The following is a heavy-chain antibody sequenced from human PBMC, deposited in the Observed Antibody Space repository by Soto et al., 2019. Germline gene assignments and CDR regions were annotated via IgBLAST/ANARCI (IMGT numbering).Heavy chain of an antibody. CDR2: ISSSGSTI. J-gene: IGHJ5*02. CDR1: GFTFSDYY. D-gene: IGHD3-9*01. CDR3: ARDATDILTGYSLHWFDP. Sequence: GGSLRLSCAASGFTFSDYYMSWIRQAPGKGLEWVSYISSSGSTIYYADSVKGRFTISRDNAKNSLYLQMNSLRAEDTAVYYCARDATDILTGYSLHWFDPWGQGTLVTVSS. V-gene: IGHV3-11*01.